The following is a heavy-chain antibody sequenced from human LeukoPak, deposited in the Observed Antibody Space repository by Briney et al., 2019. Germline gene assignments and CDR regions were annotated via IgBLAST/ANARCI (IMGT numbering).Heavy chain of an antibody. CDR2: IYHSGST. V-gene: IGHV4-38-2*02. J-gene: IGHJ3*02. CDR1: GYSISSGYY. Sequence: SETLSLTCTVSGYSISSGYYWGWIRQPPGKGLEWIGSIYHSGSTYYNPSLKSRVTISVDTSKNQFSLKLSSVTAADTAVYYCARDGGYSYGTDAFDIWGQGTMVTVSS. D-gene: IGHD5-18*01. CDR3: ARDGGYSYGTDAFDI.